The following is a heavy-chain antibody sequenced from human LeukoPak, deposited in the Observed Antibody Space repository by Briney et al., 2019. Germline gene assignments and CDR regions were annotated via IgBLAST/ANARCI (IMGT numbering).Heavy chain of an antibody. D-gene: IGHD3-22*01. CDR2: IYTSGST. CDR3: ARLCPPYYYDSSGYYSTDY. V-gene: IGHV4-61*02. CDR1: GGSISSGSYY. Sequence: SETLSLTCTVSGGSISSGSYYWSWIRQPAGKGLEWIGRIYTSGSTDYNPSLKSRVTIPVDTSKNQFSLKLSSVTAADTAVYYCARLCPPYYYDSSGYYSTDYWGQGTLVTVSS. J-gene: IGHJ4*02.